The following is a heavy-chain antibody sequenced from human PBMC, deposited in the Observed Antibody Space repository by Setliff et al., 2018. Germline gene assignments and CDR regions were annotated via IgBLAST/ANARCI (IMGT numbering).Heavy chain of an antibody. Sequence: KTGGSLRLSCEASGFTLDDYYMTWIRQAPGKGLEWISYISSSGYTIYYANSVKGRFSISRDDALNSLFLEMNSLRVDDTAIYYCARGKDYSDGSGYPIFQHWGQGTPVTVSS. V-gene: IGHV3-11*04. CDR2: ISSSGYTI. J-gene: IGHJ1*01. CDR1: GFTLDDYY. CDR3: ARGKDYSDGSGYPIFQH. D-gene: IGHD3-22*01.